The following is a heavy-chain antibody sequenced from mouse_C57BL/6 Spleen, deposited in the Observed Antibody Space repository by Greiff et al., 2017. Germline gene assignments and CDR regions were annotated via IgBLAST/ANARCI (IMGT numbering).Heavy chain of an antibody. J-gene: IGHJ4*01. Sequence: VQLQESGPELVKPGASVKISCKASGYAFSSSWMNWVKQRPGKGLEWIGRIYAGDGDTYYPGKFKGKATLTEDNSPSSAYMQLSCLTSEESEVYFCARRRSMDYWGQGTSVTVSS. CDR3: ARRRSMDY. CDR1: GYAFSSSW. CDR2: IYAGDGDT. V-gene: IGHV1-82*01.